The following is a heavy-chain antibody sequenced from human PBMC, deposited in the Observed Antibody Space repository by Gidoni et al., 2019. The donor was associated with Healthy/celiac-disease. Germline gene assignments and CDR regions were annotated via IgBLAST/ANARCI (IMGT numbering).Heavy chain of an antibody. CDR2: SYPGDSDT. CDR1: GYSFTSYC. CDR3: ARPAAYYDILTGYYAGEGLDY. D-gene: IGHD3-9*01. J-gene: IGHJ4*02. V-gene: IGHV5-51*01. Sequence: EVQLVQSGAEVKKPGESLKISWKGSGYSFTSYCIGWVRQMPGKGLEWMGISYPGDSDTSYSPSFQGQVTISADKSISTAYLQWSSLKASDTAMYYCARPAAYYDILTGYYAGEGLDYWGQGTLVTVSS.